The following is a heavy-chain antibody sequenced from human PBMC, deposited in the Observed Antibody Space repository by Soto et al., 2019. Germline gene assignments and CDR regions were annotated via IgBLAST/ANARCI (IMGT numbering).Heavy chain of an antibody. CDR3: AKGEEDYPFDY. CDR2: ISYDGTNK. J-gene: IGHJ4*02. D-gene: IGHD1-26*01. CDR1: GFIFSSYG. V-gene: IGHV3-30*18. Sequence: QVQLVESGGGVVQPGRSLRLSCVASGFIFSSYGMHWVRQAPGKGLEWVAVISYDGTNKYYADSVKGRFTISRDNSKNTLYLPLNSLRADDTAVYYCAKGEEDYPFDYWGQGTLVTVSS.